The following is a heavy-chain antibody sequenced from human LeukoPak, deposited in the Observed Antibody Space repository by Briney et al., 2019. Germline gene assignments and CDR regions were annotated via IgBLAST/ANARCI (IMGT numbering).Heavy chain of an antibody. CDR1: GYTFTGYY. CDR3: ARTEAHCSSTSCYAGGIYYYYGMDV. D-gene: IGHD2-2*01. V-gene: IGHV1-2*02. Sequence: GASVKVSCTASGYTFTGYYMHWVRQAPGQGLEWMGWINPNSGGTNYAQKFQGRVTMTRDTSISTAYMELSRLRSDDTAVYYCARTEAHCSSTSCYAGGIYYYYGMDVWGQGTTVTVSS. CDR2: INPNSGGT. J-gene: IGHJ6*02.